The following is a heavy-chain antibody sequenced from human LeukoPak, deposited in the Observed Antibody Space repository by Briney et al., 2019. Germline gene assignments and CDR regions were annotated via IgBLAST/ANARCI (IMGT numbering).Heavy chain of an antibody. D-gene: IGHD2-8*01. CDR2: IWYGGSNK. V-gene: IGHV3-33*08. J-gene: IGHJ5*02. CDR3: AREELGYCTNGVCPPTFDP. CDR1: GFTFSSYG. Sequence: PGRSLRLSCAASGFTFSSYGMHWVRQAPGKGLEWVAVIWYGGSNKYYADSVKGRFTISRDNSKNTLYLQMNSLRAEDTAVYYCAREELGYCTNGVCPPTFDPWGQGTLVTVSS.